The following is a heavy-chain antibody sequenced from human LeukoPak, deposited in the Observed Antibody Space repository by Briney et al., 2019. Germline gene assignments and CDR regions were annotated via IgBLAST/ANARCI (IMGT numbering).Heavy chain of an antibody. J-gene: IGHJ4*03. V-gene: IGHV3-11*04. CDR1: GFTFSDYY. D-gene: IGHD2-15*01. Sequence: GGSLRLSCAASGFTFSDYYMSWIRQAPGKGLEWLAFISPSGGAIYYADSVKGQFTISRDNVKNSLYLQMNGLKAEDTAVYYCARGLFVAGSFFDSWGQGTLVTVSS. CDR2: ISPSGGAI. CDR3: ARGLFVAGSFFDS.